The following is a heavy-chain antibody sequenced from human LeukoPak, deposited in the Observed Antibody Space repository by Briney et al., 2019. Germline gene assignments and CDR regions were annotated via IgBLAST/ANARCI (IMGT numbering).Heavy chain of an antibody. CDR2: IRYDGSNK. D-gene: IGHD1-26*01. Sequence: QPGGSLRLSCAASGFTFSSYGMHWVRQAPGKGLEWVAFIRYDGSNKYYADSVKGRFTISRDNSKNTLYLQMNSLRAEDTAVYYCAKEGGSYHYYYYYMDVWGKGTTVTVSS. J-gene: IGHJ6*03. CDR3: AKEGGSYHYYYYYMDV. V-gene: IGHV3-30*02. CDR1: GFTFSSYG.